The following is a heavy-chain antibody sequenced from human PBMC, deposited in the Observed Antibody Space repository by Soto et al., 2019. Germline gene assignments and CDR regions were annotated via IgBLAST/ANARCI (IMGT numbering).Heavy chain of an antibody. J-gene: IGHJ4*02. Sequence: SETLSLTCTVSGGSISSGGYYWNWIRQHPGKGLEWIGYIYYSGSTYHNPSLKSRVTISVDTSKNQFSLKLSSVTAADTAVYYCATSSRVIRFGELLPFDYWGQGTLVTVSS. V-gene: IGHV4-31*03. D-gene: IGHD3-10*02. CDR1: GGSISSGGYY. CDR3: ATSSRVIRFGELLPFDY. CDR2: IYYSGST.